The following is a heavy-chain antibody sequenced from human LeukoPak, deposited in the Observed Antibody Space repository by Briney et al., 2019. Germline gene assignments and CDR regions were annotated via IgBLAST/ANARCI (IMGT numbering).Heavy chain of an antibody. J-gene: IGHJ4*02. V-gene: IGHV3-23*01. CDR1: GFTFSSYA. CDR2: ISGGDT. D-gene: IGHD3-9*01. CDR3: ARREYDILTGYYSFDY. Sequence: GGSLRLSCAASGFTFSSYAMSCVRQAPGKGLEWVSAISGGDTFYADSVKGRFTISRDNSKNTLYLQVNSLRAEDTAVYYCARREYDILTGYYSFDYWGQGTLVTVSS.